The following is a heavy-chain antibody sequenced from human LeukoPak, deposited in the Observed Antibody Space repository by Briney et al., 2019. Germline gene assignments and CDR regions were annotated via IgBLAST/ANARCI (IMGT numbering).Heavy chain of an antibody. V-gene: IGHV1-46*01. CDR3: ARVDGYCSSTSCYVFVAPDY. D-gene: IGHD2-2*03. CDR2: INPSGGST. J-gene: IGHJ4*02. Sequence: ASVKASFKASGYTFTSYYMHWVRQAPGQGLEWMGIINPSGGSTSYAQKFQGRVTMTRDTSTSTVYMELSSLRSEDTAVYYCARVDGYCSSTSCYVFVAPDYWGQGTLVTVSS. CDR1: GYTFTSYY.